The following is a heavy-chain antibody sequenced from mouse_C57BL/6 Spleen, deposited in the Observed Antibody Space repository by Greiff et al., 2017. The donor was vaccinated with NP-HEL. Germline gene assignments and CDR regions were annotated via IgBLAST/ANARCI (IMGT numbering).Heavy chain of an antibody. J-gene: IGHJ2*01. Sequence: QVQLQQPGAELVRPGSSVKLSCKASGYTFTSYWMHWVKQRPIQGLEWIGNIDPSDSETHYNQKFKDKATLTVDKSSSTAYMQLSSLTSEDSAVYYCARKAYGSSSLYYFDYWGQGTTLTVSS. CDR1: GYTFTSYW. V-gene: IGHV1-52*01. CDR3: ARKAYGSSSLYYFDY. D-gene: IGHD1-1*01. CDR2: IDPSDSET.